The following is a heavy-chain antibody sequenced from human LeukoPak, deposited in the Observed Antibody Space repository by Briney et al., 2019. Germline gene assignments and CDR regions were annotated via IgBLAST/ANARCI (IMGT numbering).Heavy chain of an antibody. CDR3: AKDRDTSGWHLYYFDY. J-gene: IGHJ4*02. V-gene: IGHV3-23*01. D-gene: IGHD6-19*01. Sequence: GGSLRLSCAVSGFTFPNSAMSWVRQAPGKGLEWVSGISSSGGRTYYADSVKGRFTISRDNSKNTLYLQMNSLRAEDTAVFYCAKDRDTSGWHLYYFDYWGQGTLVTVSS. CDR1: GFTFPNSA. CDR2: ISSSGGRT.